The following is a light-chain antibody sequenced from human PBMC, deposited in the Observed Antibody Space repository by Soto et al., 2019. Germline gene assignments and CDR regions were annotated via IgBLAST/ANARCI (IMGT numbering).Light chain of an antibody. V-gene: IGKV2D-29*01. CDR2: EVS. Sequence: VLTQTPLSLSVTPGQAASISCRSSQSLLHRDGKSLLYWYLQKPGQPPQLLIYEVSHRFSGVPDRFSGSGSGTQFTLKISRVEAEDVGVYYCMQSIQPPWTFGQGTRVEIK. CDR1: QSLLHRDGKSL. CDR3: MQSIQPPWT. J-gene: IGKJ1*01.